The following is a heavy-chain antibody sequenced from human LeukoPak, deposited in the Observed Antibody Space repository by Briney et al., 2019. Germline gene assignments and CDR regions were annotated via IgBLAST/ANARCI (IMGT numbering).Heavy chain of an antibody. V-gene: IGHV3-74*01. CDR2: INSDGSST. Sequence: GGSLRLSCAASGFTFSSYWMHWVRQAPGKGLVWVSRINSDGSSTSYADSVKGRFTISRDNAKNSLYLQMNSLRAEDTAVYYCARGLTVTEVDYWGQGTLVTVSS. D-gene: IGHD4-17*01. CDR3: ARGLTVTEVDY. J-gene: IGHJ4*02. CDR1: GFTFSSYW.